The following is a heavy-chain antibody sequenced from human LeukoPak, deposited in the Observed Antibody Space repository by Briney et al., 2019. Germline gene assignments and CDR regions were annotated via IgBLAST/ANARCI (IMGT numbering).Heavy chain of an antibody. D-gene: IGHD7-27*01. V-gene: IGHV3-66*01. CDR3: ARASTLRTGDAH. J-gene: IGHJ4*02. CDR2: IYTGGST. Sequence: GGSLRLSCAASGFTFSNAWMSWVRQAPGKGLEWVSVIYTGGSTSYADSVKGRFTISRDSSKNTLFLQMNSLRAEDTAVYYCARASTLRTGDAHWGQGTLVTVSS. CDR1: GFTFSNAW.